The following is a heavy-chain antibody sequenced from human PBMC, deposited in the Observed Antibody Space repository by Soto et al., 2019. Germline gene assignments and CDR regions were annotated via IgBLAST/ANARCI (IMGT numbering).Heavy chain of an antibody. CDR2: INGDGSGT. V-gene: IGHV3-74*01. J-gene: IGHJ4*02. CDR3: ARGIFGSGTANDY. CDR1: GFTFSGSW. D-gene: IGHD3-10*01. Sequence: EVQLVESGGGLVQPGGSLRLSCAASGFTFSGSWMHWVRQAPGKGLVWVSRINGDGSGTSYADFVKGRFTISRDDAKNTLFLKMIGLRAEDTAVYYCARGIFGSGTANDYWGQGTLVTVSS.